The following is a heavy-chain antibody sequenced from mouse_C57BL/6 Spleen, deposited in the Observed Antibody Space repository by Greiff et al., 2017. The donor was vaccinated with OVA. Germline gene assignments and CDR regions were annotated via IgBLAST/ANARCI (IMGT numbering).Heavy chain of an antibody. J-gene: IGHJ4*01. CDR3: ARGDYDFYYAMDY. D-gene: IGHD2-4*01. CDR1: GYAFSSSW. CDR2: IYPGDGDT. V-gene: IGHV1-82*01. Sequence: QVQLQQSGPELVKPGASVKISCKASGYAFSSSWMNWVKQRPGKGLEWIGRIYPGDGDTNYNGKFKGKATLTADKSSSTAYMQLSSLTSEDSAVYFCARGDYDFYYAMDYWGQGTSVTVS.